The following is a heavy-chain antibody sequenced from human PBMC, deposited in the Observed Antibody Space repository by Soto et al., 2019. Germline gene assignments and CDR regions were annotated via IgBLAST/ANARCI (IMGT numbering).Heavy chain of an antibody. CDR2: IYYTGTT. Sequence: PSETLSLTCTVSDGSVRSGNYHRIWNRQPPGKGREWIGYIYYTGTTNYNPSLKSRVTISLDTSKNQFSLKLSSVTAADAVVYYCGRGRLAYYFAYWGQGTLVTVSS. CDR1: DGSVRSGNYH. J-gene: IGHJ4*02. CDR3: GRGRLAYYFAY. V-gene: IGHV4-61*01.